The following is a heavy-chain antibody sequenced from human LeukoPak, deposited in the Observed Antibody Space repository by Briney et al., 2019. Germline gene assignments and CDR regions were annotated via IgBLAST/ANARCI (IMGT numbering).Heavy chain of an antibody. CDR1: GGTFSSYA. CDR2: IIPIFGTA. CDR3: ARDRTKILTGYLDY. V-gene: IGHV1-69*05. J-gene: IGHJ4*02. D-gene: IGHD3-9*01. Sequence: GSSVRVPCKASGGTFSSYAISWVRQAPGQGLEWMGGIIPIFGTANYAQKFQGRVTITTDESTSTAYMELSSLRSEDTAVYYCARDRTKILTGYLDYWGQGTLVTVSS.